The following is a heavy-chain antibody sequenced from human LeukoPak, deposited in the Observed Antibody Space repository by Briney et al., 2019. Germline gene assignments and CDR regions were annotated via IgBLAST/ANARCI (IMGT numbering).Heavy chain of an antibody. D-gene: IGHD1-26*01. J-gene: IGHJ4*02. V-gene: IGHV3-33*01. CDR1: GFSFDGYG. CDR2: IWYDGSKK. CDR3: AREGSGSYYVDY. Sequence: GGSRRLSCAAPGFSFDGYGMHSVRQAPGGGLEWLAVIWYDGSKKYYADSVKGRFTISRDNSENTLYLEMNSLRAEDTAVYYCAREGSGSYYVDYWGQGTLVTVSS.